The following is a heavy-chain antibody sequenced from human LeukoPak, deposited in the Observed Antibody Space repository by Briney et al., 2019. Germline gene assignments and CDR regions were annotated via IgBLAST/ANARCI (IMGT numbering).Heavy chain of an antibody. Sequence: GGSLRLSCAASGFTFSSYWMHWVRQAPGKGLEWVANIKQDGSEKYYVDSVKGRFTISRDNAKNSLYLQMNSLRAEDTAVYYCARVRGSWSPLDAFDIWGQGTMVTVSS. CDR1: GFTFSSYW. D-gene: IGHD6-13*01. CDR3: ARVRGSWSPLDAFDI. CDR2: IKQDGSEK. J-gene: IGHJ3*02. V-gene: IGHV3-7*04.